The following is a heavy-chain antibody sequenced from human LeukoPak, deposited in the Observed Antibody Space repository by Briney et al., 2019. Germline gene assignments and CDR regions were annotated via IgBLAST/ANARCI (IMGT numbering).Heavy chain of an antibody. CDR3: AKHSPKPRRYSYGRFDY. Sequence: PGGSLRLSCAASGFTFSSYAMSWVRQAPGKGLEWVSAISGSGGSTYYADSVKGRFTISRDNSKNTLYLQMNSLRAEDTAVYYCAKHSPKPRRYSYGRFDYWGQGTLVTVSS. CDR1: GFTFSSYA. V-gene: IGHV3-23*01. CDR2: ISGSGGST. D-gene: IGHD5-18*01. J-gene: IGHJ4*02.